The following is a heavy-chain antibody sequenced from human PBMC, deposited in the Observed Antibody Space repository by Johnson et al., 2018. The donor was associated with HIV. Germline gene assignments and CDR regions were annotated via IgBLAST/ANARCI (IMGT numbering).Heavy chain of an antibody. CDR1: GFTVSSNY. Sequence: VQLVESGGGLVQPGGSLRLSCAASGFTVSSNYMSWVRQAPGKGLEWVSVIYSGGSTYYADSVKGRFTISRDNSKNSLYLQMNSLRAEDTAVYYCARREGTTGTFSAFDIWGQGTMVTVSS. CDR2: IYSGGST. D-gene: IGHD1-1*01. CDR3: ARREGTTGTFSAFDI. J-gene: IGHJ3*02. V-gene: IGHV3-66*01.